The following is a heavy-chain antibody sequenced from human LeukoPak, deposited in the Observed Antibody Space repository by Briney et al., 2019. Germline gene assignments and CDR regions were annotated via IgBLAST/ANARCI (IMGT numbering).Heavy chain of an antibody. CDR1: GFSFGTSG. D-gene: IGHD2-2*01. J-gene: IGHJ3*02. CDR3: ARYRSSTSCSHNAFDI. Sequence: PGRSLRLSCAASGFSFGTSGMHWVRQAPGKGLEWVAVVWSDGTNKHYADSVRGRFTISRDNSKNTLYLQMNSLRIEDTAVYYCARYRSSTSCSHNAFDIWGQGTLVTVSS. CDR2: VWSDGTNK. V-gene: IGHV3-33*01.